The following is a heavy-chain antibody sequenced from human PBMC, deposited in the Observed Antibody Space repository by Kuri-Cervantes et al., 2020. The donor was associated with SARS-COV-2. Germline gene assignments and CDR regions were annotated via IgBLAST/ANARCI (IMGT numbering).Heavy chain of an antibody. V-gene: IGHV4-39*07. D-gene: IGHD2-2*01. CDR2: IYYSGST. CDR3: ARGRLIVVVPADLGMDV. CDR1: GGSISSSSYY. Sequence: SETLSLTCTVSGGSISSSSYYWGWIRQPPGKGLEWIGSIYYSGSTYYNPSLKSRVTISVDTSKNQFSLKLSSVTAADTAVYYCARGRLIVVVPADLGMDVWGQGTTVTVSS. J-gene: IGHJ6*02.